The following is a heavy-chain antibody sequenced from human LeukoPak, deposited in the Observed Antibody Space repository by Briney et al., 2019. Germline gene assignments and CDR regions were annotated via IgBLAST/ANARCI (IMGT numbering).Heavy chain of an antibody. Sequence: QPGGSLRLSCAASGFTFSSYAMSWVRQAPGKGLEWVSSISGGGGSTYYADSVKGRFTISRDNSKNTLSLQVNSLRADDTAVYYCAKSKFPYDTNGWHGYFDFWGQGTLVTVSS. CDR2: ISGGGGST. D-gene: IGHD3-22*01. J-gene: IGHJ4*02. CDR3: AKSKFPYDTNGWHGYFDF. V-gene: IGHV3-23*01. CDR1: GFTFSSYA.